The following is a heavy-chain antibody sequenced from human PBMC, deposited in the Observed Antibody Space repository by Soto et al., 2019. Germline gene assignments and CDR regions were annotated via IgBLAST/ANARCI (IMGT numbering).Heavy chain of an antibody. J-gene: IGHJ6*02. D-gene: IGHD2-21*01. CDR1: GGSISSGDYY. V-gene: IGHV4-30-4*01. CDR3: ARDVMGSYYYYGMDV. Sequence: QVQLQESGPGLVKPSQTLSLTCTVSGGSISSGDYYWSWIRQPPGKGLEWIGYIYYSGSTYYNPSLKSRVTISVDTSKIQFSLKLSCVTAADTAVYYCARDVMGSYYYYGMDVWGQGTTVTVSS. CDR2: IYYSGST.